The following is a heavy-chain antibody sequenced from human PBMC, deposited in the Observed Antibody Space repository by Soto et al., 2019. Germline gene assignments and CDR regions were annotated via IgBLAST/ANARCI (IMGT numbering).Heavy chain of an antibody. CDR2: IYYSGNT. V-gene: IGHV4-31*03. CDR1: GDSISSGDYY. J-gene: IGHJ5*02. D-gene: IGHD3-9*01. Sequence: QVQLQESGPGLVKPSQTLSLTCSVSGDSISSGDYYWSWIRQHPGKGLEWIGYIYYSGNTYYNPSLKSRVTISIDKSKNQFSLKLNSVTAADTAVYYCARDRDDVLTCYEAWGQGTLVTVSS. CDR3: ARDRDDVLTCYEA.